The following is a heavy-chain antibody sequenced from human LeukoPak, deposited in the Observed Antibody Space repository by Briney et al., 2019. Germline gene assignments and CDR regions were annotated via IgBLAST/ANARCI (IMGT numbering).Heavy chain of an antibody. D-gene: IGHD2-15*01. CDR2: IIPMFGTV. CDR1: GGTFSSYA. Sequence: ASVKVSCKASGGTFSSYAISWVRQAPGQGLEWMGWIIPMFGTVNYAQKFQGRVTITTYESTSTAYMELSSLRSEDTAVYYCARDRPRWPFDPWGQGTLVTVSS. V-gene: IGHV1-69*05. CDR3: ARDRPRWPFDP. J-gene: IGHJ5*02.